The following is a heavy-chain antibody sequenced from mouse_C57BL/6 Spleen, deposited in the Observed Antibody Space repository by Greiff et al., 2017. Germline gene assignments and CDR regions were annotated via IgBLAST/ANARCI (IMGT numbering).Heavy chain of an antibody. CDR3: ARDASRAHWYFDV. D-gene: IGHD3-3*01. J-gene: IGHJ1*03. Sequence: QVQLQQSGPELVKPGASVKISCKASGYAFSSSWMNWVKQRPGKGLEWIGRIYPGDGDTNYNGKFKGKATLTADKSSSTAYMQLSSLTSEDSAVYFCARDASRAHWYFDVWGTGTTVTVSS. V-gene: IGHV1-82*01. CDR1: GYAFSSSW. CDR2: IYPGDGDT.